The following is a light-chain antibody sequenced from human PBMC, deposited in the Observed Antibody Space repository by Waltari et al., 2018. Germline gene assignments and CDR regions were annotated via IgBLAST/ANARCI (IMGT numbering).Light chain of an antibody. CDR3: SSYTSSSTLVV. J-gene: IGLJ2*01. Sequence: QSALTQPASVSGSPGQSITLSCTGTSSHVGGYNYVSWYQQHPGKAPKLMIYDVSNRPSGVSNRFSGSKSGNTASLTISGLQAEDEADYYCSSYTSSSTLVVFGGGTKLTVL. V-gene: IGLV2-14*03. CDR2: DVS. CDR1: SSHVGGYNY.